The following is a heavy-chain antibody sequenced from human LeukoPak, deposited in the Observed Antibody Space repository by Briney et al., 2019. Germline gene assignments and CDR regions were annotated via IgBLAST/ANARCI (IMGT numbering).Heavy chain of an antibody. J-gene: IGHJ3*02. CDR3: ARYRTRGVLQAFDI. CDR2: IYYSGST. D-gene: IGHD1-26*01. Sequence: PSETLSLTCAVSGYSISSSNWWGWIRQPPGKGLEWIGYIYYSGSTYYNPSLRSRVTMSVDMSKNQFSLKLSSVTAVDTAVYYCARYRTRGVLQAFDIWGQGTMVTVSS. V-gene: IGHV4-28*01. CDR1: GYSISSSNW.